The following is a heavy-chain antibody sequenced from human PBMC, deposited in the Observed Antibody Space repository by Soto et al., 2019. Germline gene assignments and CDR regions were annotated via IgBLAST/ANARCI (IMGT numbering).Heavy chain of an antibody. Sequence: GGSLRLSCAASGFTFSSYGMHWVRQAPGKGLEWVAVISYDGSNKDYADYVTGRFTNSRDNAKNTLYLQMNSVRAEDTAVYYCEKGRYYDFWSGVFDYWGQGTLVTVSS. CDR3: EKGRYYDFWSGVFDY. D-gene: IGHD3-3*01. CDR1: GFTFSSYG. CDR2: ISYDGSNK. V-gene: IGHV3-30*18. J-gene: IGHJ4*02.